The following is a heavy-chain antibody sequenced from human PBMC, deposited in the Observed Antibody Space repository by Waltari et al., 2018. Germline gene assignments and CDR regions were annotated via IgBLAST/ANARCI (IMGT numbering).Heavy chain of an antibody. V-gene: IGHV4-34*02. CDR1: GGSLTGYW. J-gene: IGHJ4*02. D-gene: IGHD1-26*01. CDR3: ARSGRRVGGLKRSATANTTPEY. Sequence: QVQLQQWGAGLLKPSETLSLTCAVSGGSLTGYWWNWIRQSPGKGLEWIGLIDYSENPNHNPTFTSRVTIALYKSRNQFSLSLMSVTATDTAVYYCARSGRRVGGLKRSATANTTPEYWGQGALVTVSS. CDR2: IDYSENP.